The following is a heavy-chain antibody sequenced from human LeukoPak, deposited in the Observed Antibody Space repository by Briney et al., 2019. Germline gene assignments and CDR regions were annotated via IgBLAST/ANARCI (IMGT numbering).Heavy chain of an antibody. V-gene: IGHV1-24*01. D-gene: IGHD1-26*01. Sequence: ASVKVSCKASGYTLTELSMHWVRQAPGKGLEWMGGFDPEDGETIYAQKFQGRVTMTEDTSTDTAYMELSSLRSEDTAVYYCATKLPIRFSGSYYVRFLGNAFDIWGQGTMVTVSS. J-gene: IGHJ3*02. CDR2: FDPEDGET. CDR1: GYTLTELS. CDR3: ATKLPIRFSGSYYVRFLGNAFDI.